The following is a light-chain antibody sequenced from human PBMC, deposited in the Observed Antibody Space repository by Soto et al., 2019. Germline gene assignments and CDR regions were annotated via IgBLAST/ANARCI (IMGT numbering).Light chain of an antibody. CDR1: QSVSSK. CDR3: QQYGSSSWT. V-gene: IGKV3-20*01. CDR2: GAS. J-gene: IGKJ1*01. Sequence: EIVMTQSPATLSVSPGEGATLSCRASQSVSSKLAWYQQKPGQAPRLLIYGASSRATGIPDRFSGSGSGTDFTLTISRLEPEDFAVYYCQQYGSSSWTFGQGTKVDIK.